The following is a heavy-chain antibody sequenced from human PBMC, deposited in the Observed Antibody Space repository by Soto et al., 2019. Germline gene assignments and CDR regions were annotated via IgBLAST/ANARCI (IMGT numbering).Heavy chain of an antibody. CDR2: INAGNGNT. CDR1: GYTFTSYA. D-gene: IGHD2-8*01. CDR3: ASARYCTNGVCYYGGIDY. Sequence: QVQLVQSGAEVKKPGASVKVSCKASGYTFTSYAMHWVRQAPGQRLEWMGWINAGNGNTKYSQKFQGRVTLTRDTSASPAYMELSSLRSEDTAVYYCASARYCTNGVCYYGGIDYWGQGTLVTVSS. V-gene: IGHV1-3*01. J-gene: IGHJ4*02.